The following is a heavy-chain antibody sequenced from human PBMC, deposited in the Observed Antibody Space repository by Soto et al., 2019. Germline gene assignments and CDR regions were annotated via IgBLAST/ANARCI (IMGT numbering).Heavy chain of an antibody. CDR2: IHPHSGAT. D-gene: IGHD1-26*01. V-gene: IGHV1-2*04. CDR1: GYTFTGNY. J-gene: IGHJ5*02. CDR3: VREGVGPNYGWLDP. Sequence: QVQLVQSGAEVKKPGASVKVSCEATGYTFTGNYLHWVRQAPGQGLEWMGWIHPHSGATKYAQKFQGWVTMTRDTSISTAYLDLSSLKSNDTAVYYGVREGVGPNYGWLDPWGQGTLVTVSS.